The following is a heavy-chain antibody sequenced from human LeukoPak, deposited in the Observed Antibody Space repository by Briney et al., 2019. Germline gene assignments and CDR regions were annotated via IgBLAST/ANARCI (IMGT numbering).Heavy chain of an antibody. Sequence: SSETLSLTCAVSGYSISSGYYWGWIRQPPGQGLEWIGSIYHSGSTYYNPSLKSRVTISVDTSKNQFSLKLSSVTAADTAVYYCARHTYDILTGYYFAEHFQHWGQGTLVTVSS. CDR2: IYHSGST. V-gene: IGHV4-38-2*01. J-gene: IGHJ1*01. CDR1: GYSISSGYY. CDR3: ARHTYDILTGYYFAEHFQH. D-gene: IGHD3-9*01.